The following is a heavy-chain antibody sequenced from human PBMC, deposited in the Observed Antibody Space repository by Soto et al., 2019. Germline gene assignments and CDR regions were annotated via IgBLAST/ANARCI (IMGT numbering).Heavy chain of an antibody. D-gene: IGHD3-3*01. V-gene: IGHV3-7*03. CDR1: GLTFSSYW. J-gene: IGHJ5*02. CDR2: IKPDGSEK. CDR3: ARSITTLVVVTIRDDNWFDP. Sequence: EGQLVESGGGLVQPGGSLRLSCEASGLTFSSYWMTWVRQAPGKGLEWVADIKPDGSEKYYVDSVEGRFTISRDNAKNSIYLEMNSLRVEDTAAYYCARSITTLVVVTIRDDNWFDPWGQGTPVTVSS.